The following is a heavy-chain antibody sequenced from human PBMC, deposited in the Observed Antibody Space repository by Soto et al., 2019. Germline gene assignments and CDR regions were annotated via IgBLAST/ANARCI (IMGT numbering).Heavy chain of an antibody. V-gene: IGHV3-30*18. J-gene: IGHJ1*01. CDR2: ISYDGSNK. CDR1: GFTFSSYG. D-gene: IGHD5-18*01. Sequence: QVQLVESGGGVVQPGRSLSLSCAASGFTFSSYGMHWVRQAPGKGLEWVAVISYDGSNKYYADSVKGRFTISRDNSKNTLYLQMNSLRAEDTAGYYCAKDSGAPMVTFPESWGQGTLVTVSS. CDR3: AKDSGAPMVTFPES.